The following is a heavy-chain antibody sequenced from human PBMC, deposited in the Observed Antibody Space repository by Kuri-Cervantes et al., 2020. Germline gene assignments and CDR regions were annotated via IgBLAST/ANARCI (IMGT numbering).Heavy chain of an antibody. CDR1: GFTFDDYT. CDR3: ARDGYYYDSSGHYYYYGMDV. Sequence: GGSLRLSCAASGFTFDDYTMHWVRQAPGKGLEWVSLISWDGGSTYYADSVKGRFTISRDNAKNSLYLQMNSLRDEDTAVYYCARDGYYYDSSGHYYYYGMDVWGQGTTVTVSS. CDR2: ISWDGGST. D-gene: IGHD3-22*01. J-gene: IGHJ6*02. V-gene: IGHV3-43*01.